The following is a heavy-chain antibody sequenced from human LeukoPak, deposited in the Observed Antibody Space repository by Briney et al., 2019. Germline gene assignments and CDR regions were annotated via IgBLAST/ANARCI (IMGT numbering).Heavy chain of an antibody. CDR2: ISSSSSYI. CDR3: ARELTFDY. J-gene: IGHJ4*02. V-gene: IGHV3-21*01. Sequence: GGSLRLSCAASGFTFCRYSMHWLRQAPGKGLEWVSSISSSSSYIYYADSVKGRFTISRDNAKNSLYLQMNSLRAEDTAVYYCARELTFDYWGQGTLVTVSS. CDR1: GFTFCRYS.